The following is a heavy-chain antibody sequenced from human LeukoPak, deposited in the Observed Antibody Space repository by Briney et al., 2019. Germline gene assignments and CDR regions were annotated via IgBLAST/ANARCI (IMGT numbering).Heavy chain of an antibody. CDR1: GFTFSSFA. D-gene: IGHD3-3*01. Sequence: PGGSLRLSCAASGFTFSSFAMHWVRQAPGKGLEWVALISDDANNKSYADSVKGRFTISRDNSKNTLYLQMNSLRAEDTAVYYCARGPLRLTPVGWFDPWGQGTLVTVSS. J-gene: IGHJ5*02. CDR3: ARGPLRLTPVGWFDP. CDR2: ISDDANNK. V-gene: IGHV3-30-3*01.